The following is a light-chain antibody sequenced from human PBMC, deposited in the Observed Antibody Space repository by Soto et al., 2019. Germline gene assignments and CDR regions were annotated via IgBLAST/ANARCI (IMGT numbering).Light chain of an antibody. J-gene: IGKJ1*01. CDR3: HQYNNFWT. CDR2: DAS. Sequence: DIPMTQSPSALSASVGDRVTITCRASQTISSWLAWYQQKPGKAPRILLYDASYLERGVPSRFSGSGSGTEVTLTISDLQPDDLATYYCHQYNNFWTIGPVTKVEI. CDR1: QTISSW. V-gene: IGKV1-5*01.